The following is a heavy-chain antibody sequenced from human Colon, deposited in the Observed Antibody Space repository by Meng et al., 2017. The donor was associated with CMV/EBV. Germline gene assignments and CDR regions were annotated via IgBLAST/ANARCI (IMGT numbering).Heavy chain of an antibody. J-gene: IGHJ6*02. V-gene: IGHV4-59*01. D-gene: IGHD2-2*01. CDR1: GGSISSYY. CDR2: IYYSGST. Sequence: SETLSLTCTVSGGSISSYYWSWIRQPPGKGLEWIGYIYYSGSTNYNPSLKSRVTISVDTSTNQFSLKLSSVTAADTAVYYCARGRCSSTSCYGGNYYYGMDVWGQGTTVTVSS. CDR3: ARGRCSSTSCYGGNYYYGMDV.